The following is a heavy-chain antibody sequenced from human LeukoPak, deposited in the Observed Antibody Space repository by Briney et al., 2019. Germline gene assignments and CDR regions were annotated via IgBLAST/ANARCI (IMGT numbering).Heavy chain of an antibody. Sequence: ASVKVSCKASGYTFTSYYMHWVGQAPGQGLEWMGWINPNSGDTNYVQKFQGRVTMTRDTSISTAYMELSRLESDDTAVYYCARGDAFDIWGQGTMVTVSS. J-gene: IGHJ3*02. V-gene: IGHV1-2*02. CDR2: INPNSGDT. CDR3: ARGDAFDI. CDR1: GYTFTSYY.